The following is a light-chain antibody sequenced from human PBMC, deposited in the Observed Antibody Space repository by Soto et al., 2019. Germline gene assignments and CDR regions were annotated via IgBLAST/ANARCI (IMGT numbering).Light chain of an antibody. Sequence: SPSTRSASVGEIVNITFRASQSISSWLAWYQQKPGKAPKLLIYDASSLESGVPSRFSGSGSRTEFTLTISSLHPDDFATYYCQHYNSYWTFGQGTKVDIK. J-gene: IGKJ1*01. V-gene: IGKV1-5*01. CDR2: DAS. CDR1: QSISSW. CDR3: QHYNSYWT.